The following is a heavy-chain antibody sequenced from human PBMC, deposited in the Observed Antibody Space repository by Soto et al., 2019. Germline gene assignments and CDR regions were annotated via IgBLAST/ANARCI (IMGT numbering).Heavy chain of an antibody. Sequence: PSWSLSLACTVSGGSVCGYYWGWICQPPGKGLEWIGEINHSGSTNYNPSLKSRVTISVDTSKNQFSLKLSYVTAADTAVYYCARMVDTAMVIGNYGMDVWGQGTTVTVSS. CDR3: ARMVDTAMVIGNYGMDV. V-gene: IGHV4-34*01. D-gene: IGHD5-18*01. CDR1: GGSVCGYY. CDR2: INHSGST. J-gene: IGHJ6*02.